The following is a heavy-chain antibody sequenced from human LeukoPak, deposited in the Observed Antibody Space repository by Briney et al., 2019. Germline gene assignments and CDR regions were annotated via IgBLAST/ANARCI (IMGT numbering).Heavy chain of an antibody. Sequence: SVKVSCKASGGTFISYAIRWVRQAPGQGLEWMGGIIPIFGTANYTQKFQGRVTITADESTSTAYMELSSLRSEDTAVYYCATLDGYNYGGPFDYWGQGTLVTVSS. D-gene: IGHD5-24*01. CDR3: ATLDGYNYGGPFDY. J-gene: IGHJ4*02. CDR2: IIPIFGTA. CDR1: GGTFISYA. V-gene: IGHV1-69*13.